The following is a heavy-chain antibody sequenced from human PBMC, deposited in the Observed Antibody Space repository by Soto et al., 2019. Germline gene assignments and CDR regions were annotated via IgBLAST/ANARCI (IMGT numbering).Heavy chain of an antibody. V-gene: IGHV6-1*01. CDR3: ARDTGYCSSTSCQTPYYFDY. D-gene: IGHD2-2*01. Sequence: QSQTLSLTCAISGDSVSSNSAAWNWIRQSPSRGLEWLGRTYYRSKWYNDYAVSVKSRITINPDTSKNQFSLQLNSVTPEDTAVYYSARDTGYCSSTSCQTPYYFDYWGQGTLVTVSS. CDR2: TYYRSKWYN. CDR1: GDSVSSNSAA. J-gene: IGHJ4*02.